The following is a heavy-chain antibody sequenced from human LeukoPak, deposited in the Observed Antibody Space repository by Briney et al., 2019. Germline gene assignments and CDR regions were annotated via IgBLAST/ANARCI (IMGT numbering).Heavy chain of an antibody. CDR2: ISYDGSNK. J-gene: IGHJ4*02. V-gene: IGHV3-30-3*01. CDR3: ACPLDSIVVVTAYPLDY. Sequence: GGSLRLSCAASGFTFSSYAMHWVRQAPGKGLEWVAVISYDGSNKYYADSVKGRFTISRGNSKNTLYLQMNSLRAEDTAVYYCACPLDSIVVVTAYPLDYWGQGTLVTVSS. CDR1: GFTFSSYA. D-gene: IGHD3-22*01.